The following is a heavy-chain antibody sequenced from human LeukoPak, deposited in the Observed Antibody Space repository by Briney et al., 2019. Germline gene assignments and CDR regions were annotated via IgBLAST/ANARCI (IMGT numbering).Heavy chain of an antibody. D-gene: IGHD1-26*01. CDR3: AKGGKWDVTPFDY. CDR2: ISKSGDHT. CDR1: GLTFNNYA. V-gene: IGHV3-23*01. J-gene: IGHJ4*02. Sequence: GGSLRLSCAVSGLTFNNYAMSWVRQAPGKGLEWVSAISKSGDHTYYAASAKGRFTIYRDNSKNTQYLQMNSLRAEDTAVYYCAKGGKWDVTPFDYWGQGTLVTVSS.